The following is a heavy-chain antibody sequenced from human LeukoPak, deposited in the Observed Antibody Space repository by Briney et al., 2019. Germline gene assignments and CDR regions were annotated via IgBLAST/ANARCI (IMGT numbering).Heavy chain of an antibody. CDR1: GGSFSGYY. Sequence: SETLSLTCAVYGGSFSGYYWSWIRQPPGKGLEWIGEINHSGSTKYNPSLKSRVTISVHTSKNQFSLRLSSVTAADAAIYYCARAVSGRFDYWGQGTLVTVSS. J-gene: IGHJ4*02. CDR3: ARAVSGRFDY. V-gene: IGHV4-34*01. D-gene: IGHD6-19*01. CDR2: INHSGST.